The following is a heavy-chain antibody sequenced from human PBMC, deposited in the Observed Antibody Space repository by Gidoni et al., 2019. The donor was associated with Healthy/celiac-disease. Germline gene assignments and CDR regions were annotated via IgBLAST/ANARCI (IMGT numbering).Heavy chain of an antibody. CDR2: INTNTGNP. CDR3: ARDPPEFLEWLPIN. Sequence: QVQLVQSGPELKKPGSSVKVSCKASGYTSSSYAMNWVRQAPGQGLEWMGWINTNTGNPTYAQGFTGRFVFSLDTSVSTAYLQISSLKAEDTAVYYCARDPPEFLEWLPINWGQGTLVTVSS. V-gene: IGHV7-4-1*02. J-gene: IGHJ4*02. D-gene: IGHD3-3*01. CDR1: GYTSSSYA.